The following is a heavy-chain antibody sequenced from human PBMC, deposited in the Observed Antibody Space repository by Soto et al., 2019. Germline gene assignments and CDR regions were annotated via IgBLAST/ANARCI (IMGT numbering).Heavy chain of an antibody. J-gene: IGHJ4*02. V-gene: IGHV2-5*02. D-gene: IGHD6-19*01. CDR2: LYRDDAK. CDR3: AHNSAPAVAGTFYFDY. Sequence: QITLKESGPTLVKPTQTLTLTCTFSGFSLTTPGVSVGWIRQPPGKALEWLGLLYRDDAKRYSPARPTRLTFSKDAVTSHFVLTLTNVDRVDTVPYSSAHNSAPAVAGTFYFDYWGQGTLVTVSS. CDR1: GFSLTTPGVS.